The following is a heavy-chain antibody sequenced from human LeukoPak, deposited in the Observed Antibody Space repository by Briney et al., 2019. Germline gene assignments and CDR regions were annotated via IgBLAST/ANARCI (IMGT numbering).Heavy chain of an antibody. CDR3: ARFLEWLLNWFDP. CDR2: ISGSGGST. D-gene: IGHD3-3*01. V-gene: IGHV3-23*01. Sequence: TGGSLRLSCAASGFTFDDYGMSWVRQAPGKGLEWVSAISGSGGSTYYADSVKGRFTISRDNSKNTLYLQMNSLRAEDTAVYYCARFLEWLLNWFDPWGQGTLVTVSS. CDR1: GFTFDDYG. J-gene: IGHJ5*02.